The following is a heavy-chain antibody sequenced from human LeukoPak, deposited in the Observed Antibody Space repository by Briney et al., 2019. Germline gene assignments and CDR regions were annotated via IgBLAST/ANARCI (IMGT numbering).Heavy chain of an antibody. CDR3: ARVPQLVRTFYYYYMDV. CDR2: IWYDGSNK. Sequence: GGSLRLSCAASGFTFSSYGMHWVRQAPGKGLEWVAVIWYDGSNKYYADSAKGRFTISRDNSKNTLYLQMNSLRAEDTAVYYCARVPQLVRTFYYYYMDVWGKGTTVTVSS. J-gene: IGHJ6*03. CDR1: GFTFSSYG. V-gene: IGHV3-33*01. D-gene: IGHD6-13*01.